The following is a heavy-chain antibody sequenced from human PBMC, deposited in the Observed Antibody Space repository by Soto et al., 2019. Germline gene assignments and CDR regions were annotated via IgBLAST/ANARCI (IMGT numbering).Heavy chain of an antibody. CDR2: IYDSGST. Sequence: PSETLSLTCTVSGGSISSSSYYWGWIRQPPGKGLEWIGYIYDSGSTYYNPSLKSRVTISVDTSKNQFSLKLSSVTAADTAVYYCAKVDGSGSYPDHWGQGTLVTVSS. V-gene: IGHV4-31*03. J-gene: IGHJ4*02. CDR3: AKVDGSGSYPDH. D-gene: IGHD3-10*01. CDR1: GGSISSSSYY.